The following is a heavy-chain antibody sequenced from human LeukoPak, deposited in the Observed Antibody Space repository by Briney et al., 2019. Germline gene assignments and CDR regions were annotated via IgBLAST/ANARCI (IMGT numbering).Heavy chain of an antibody. CDR1: GGSFSGYC. CDR2: INHSGST. CDR3: ARAGSMYYYDSSGYGDAFDI. J-gene: IGHJ3*02. Sequence: SETLSLTCAVYGGSFSGYCWSWIRQPPGKGLEWIGEINHSGSTNYNPSLKSRVTISVDTSKNQFSLKLSSVTAADTAVYYCARAGSMYYYDSSGYGDAFDIWGQGTMVTVSS. D-gene: IGHD3-22*01. V-gene: IGHV4-34*01.